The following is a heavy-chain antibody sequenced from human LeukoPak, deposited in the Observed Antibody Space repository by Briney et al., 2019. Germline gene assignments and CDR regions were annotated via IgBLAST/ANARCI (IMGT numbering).Heavy chain of an antibody. V-gene: IGHV4-61*02. Sequence: SQTLSLTXTVSGGSISSGSYYWSWIRQPAGKGLEWIGRIYTSGSTNYNPSLKSRVTISVDTSKNQFSLKLSSVTAADTAVYYCAREQRMYYDILTGYYHPNYFDYWGQGTLVTVSS. CDR1: GGSISSGSYY. J-gene: IGHJ4*02. CDR2: IYTSGST. D-gene: IGHD3-9*01. CDR3: AREQRMYYDILTGYYHPNYFDY.